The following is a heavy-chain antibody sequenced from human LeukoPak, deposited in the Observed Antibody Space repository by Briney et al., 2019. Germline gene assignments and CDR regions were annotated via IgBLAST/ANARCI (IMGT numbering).Heavy chain of an antibody. J-gene: IGHJ3*02. Sequence: GGSLRLSCAASGFTSSSYEMNWVRQAPGKGLEWVSYISSSGSTTYYADSVKGRFTISRDNSKNTLYLQMNSLRAEDTAVYYCAKDLSVSGEMATIGAFDIWGQGTMVTVSS. CDR2: ISSSGSTT. CDR1: GFTSSSYE. D-gene: IGHD5-24*01. V-gene: IGHV3-48*03. CDR3: AKDLSVSGEMATIGAFDI.